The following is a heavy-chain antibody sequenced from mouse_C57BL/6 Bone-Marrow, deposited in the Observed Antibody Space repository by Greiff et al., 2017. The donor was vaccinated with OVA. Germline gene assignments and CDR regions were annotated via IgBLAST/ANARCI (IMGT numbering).Heavy chain of an antibody. Sequence: QVQLKQSGAELVRPGASVKMSCKASGYTFTSYNMHWVKQTPRQGLEWIGAIYPGNGDTSYNQKFKGKATLTVDKSSSTGYMQLSSLTSEDSAVYLGARGGYYGSKDYWGQGTTLTVSS. V-gene: IGHV1-12*01. CDR1: GYTFTSYN. D-gene: IGHD1-1*01. CDR2: IYPGNGDT. J-gene: IGHJ2*01. CDR3: ARGGYYGSKDY.